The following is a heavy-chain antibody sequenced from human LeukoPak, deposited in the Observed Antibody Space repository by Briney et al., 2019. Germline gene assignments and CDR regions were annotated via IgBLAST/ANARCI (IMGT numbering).Heavy chain of an antibody. J-gene: IGHJ5*02. D-gene: IGHD3-10*01. Sequence: GRSLRLSCAASGFTFSSYAMHWVRQAPGKGLEWVAVLSYDGTNKYYADSVKDRFTISRDNSKNTVYLQMNSLRPEDMAVYYCARAMVRGVIGNWFDPWGQGTLVTVSS. V-gene: IGHV3-30-3*01. CDR2: LSYDGTNK. CDR1: GFTFSSYA. CDR3: ARAMVRGVIGNWFDP.